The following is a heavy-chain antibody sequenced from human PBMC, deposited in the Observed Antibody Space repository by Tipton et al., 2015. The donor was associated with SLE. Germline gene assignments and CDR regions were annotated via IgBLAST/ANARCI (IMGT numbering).Heavy chain of an antibody. CDR2: ISGSGDST. Sequence: SLRLSCAASGFVFSSFGMSWVRQASGKGLEWVSGISGSGDSTFYADSVKGRFTVSRDNSENMLYLQISSLRAEDTAVYYCAKWRHVSSSTSMDWFAPWGQGTRVTVSS. D-gene: IGHD6-6*01. CDR1: GFVFSSFG. V-gene: IGHV3-23*01. J-gene: IGHJ5*02. CDR3: AKWRHVSSSTSMDWFAP.